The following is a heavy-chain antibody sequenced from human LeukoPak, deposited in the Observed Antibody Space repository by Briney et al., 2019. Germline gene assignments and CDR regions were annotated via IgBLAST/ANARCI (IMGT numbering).Heavy chain of an antibody. CDR3: ARFQGAHY. CDR1: GFTFSSYE. CDR2: ISNSGSTI. D-gene: IGHD4/OR15-4a*01. V-gene: IGHV3-48*03. Sequence: GGSLRLSCAASGFTFSSYEMNWVRQAPGKGLEWVSYISNSGSTIYYADSVKGRFTISRDNAKNSLYLQMNSLRAEDTSVYYCARFQGAHYWGQGTLVTVSS. J-gene: IGHJ4*02.